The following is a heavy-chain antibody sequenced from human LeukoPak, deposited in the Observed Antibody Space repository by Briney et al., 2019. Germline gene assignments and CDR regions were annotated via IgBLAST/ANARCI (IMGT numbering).Heavy chain of an antibody. CDR1: GFTFSSYA. CDR3: ARDRPAPVRGVIAGSFDY. D-gene: IGHD3-10*01. CDR2: ISGSGGST. Sequence: GGSLRLSCAASGFTFSSYAMSWVRQAPGKGLEWVSAISGSGGSTYYADSVKGRFTISRDNSKNTLYLQMNSLRAEDTAVYYCARDRPAPVRGVIAGSFDYWGQGTLVTVSS. J-gene: IGHJ4*02. V-gene: IGHV3-23*01.